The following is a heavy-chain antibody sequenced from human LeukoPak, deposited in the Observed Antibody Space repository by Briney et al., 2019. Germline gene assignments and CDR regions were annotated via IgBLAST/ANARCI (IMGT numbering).Heavy chain of an antibody. D-gene: IGHD3-10*01. J-gene: IGHJ5*02. Sequence: LSLTCTVSGGSISSYYWSWVRQAPGKGLEWVSGISWNSGSIGYADSVKGRFTISRDNAKNSLYLQMNSLRAEDTALYYCAKDKGYMVRGNNWFDPWGQGTLVTVSS. V-gene: IGHV3-9*01. CDR1: GGSISSYY. CDR3: AKDKGYMVRGNNWFDP. CDR2: ISWNSGSI.